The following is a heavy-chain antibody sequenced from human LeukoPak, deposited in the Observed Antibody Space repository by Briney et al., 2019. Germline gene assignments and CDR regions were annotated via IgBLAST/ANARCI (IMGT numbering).Heavy chain of an antibody. D-gene: IGHD4-23*01. J-gene: IGHJ4*02. CDR3: AKDPDPFNFGGNPGSMGY. CDR1: GFSFSTYW. Sequence: PGGSLRLSCVASGFSFSTYWINWVRQAPGEGLEWVAHIKHEGSQKYYVDSVKGRFTISRDNAKNSLYLQMNSLRAEDTAVYYCAKDPDPFNFGGNPGSMGYWGRGTLVTVSS. V-gene: IGHV3-7*01. CDR2: IKHEGSQK.